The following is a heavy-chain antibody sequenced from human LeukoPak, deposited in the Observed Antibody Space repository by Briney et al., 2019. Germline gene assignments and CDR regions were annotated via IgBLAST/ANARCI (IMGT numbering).Heavy chain of an antibody. J-gene: IGHJ4*02. CDR2: ISSSSSYI. Sequence: GGSLRLSCAASGFTFSSYSMNRVRQAPGKGLEWVSSISSSSSYIYYADSVKGRFTISRDNAKNSLYLQMNSLRAEDTAVYYCASKTATFLSVDYWGQGTLVTVSS. V-gene: IGHV3-21*01. CDR1: GFTFSSYS. CDR3: ASKTATFLSVDY. D-gene: IGHD2-15*01.